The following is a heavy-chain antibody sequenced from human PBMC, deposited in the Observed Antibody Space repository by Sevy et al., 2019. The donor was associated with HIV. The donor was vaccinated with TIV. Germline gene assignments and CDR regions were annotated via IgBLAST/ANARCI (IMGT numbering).Heavy chain of an antibody. CDR1: GFTFSSYA. J-gene: IGHJ4*02. CDR2: ISYDGSNK. V-gene: IGHV3-30*04. Sequence: GGSLRLSCAASGFTFSSYAMHWVRQAPGKGLEWVAVISYDGSNKYYADSVKGRFTISRDNSKNTLYLQMNGLRAEDTAVYYCAGDRPLVVPAALSGIFDYWGQGTLVTVSS. D-gene: IGHD2-2*01. CDR3: AGDRPLVVPAALSGIFDY.